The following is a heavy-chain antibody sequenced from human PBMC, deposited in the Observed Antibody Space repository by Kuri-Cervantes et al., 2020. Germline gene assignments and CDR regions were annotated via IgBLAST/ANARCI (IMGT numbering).Heavy chain of an antibody. CDR3: AKDRGVGMAGTVSYYYYGMDV. Sequence: GGSLRPSCAASGFTFDDYAMHWVRQAPGKGLEWVSGISWNSGSIGYADSVKGRFTISRDNAKNSLYLQTNSLRAEDTALYYCAKDRGVGMAGTVSYYYYGMDVWGQGTTVTVSS. V-gene: IGHV3-9*01. CDR1: GFTFDDYA. D-gene: IGHD6-19*01. CDR2: ISWNSGSI. J-gene: IGHJ6*02.